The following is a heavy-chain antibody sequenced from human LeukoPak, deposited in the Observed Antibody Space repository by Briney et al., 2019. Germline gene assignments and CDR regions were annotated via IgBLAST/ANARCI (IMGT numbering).Heavy chain of an antibody. V-gene: IGHV3-23*01. CDR3: AQDLHYYDSSGYYCY. CDR2: ISGSGGST. CDR1: GFTFSSYA. J-gene: IGHJ4*02. Sequence: GGSLRLSCAASGFTFSSYAMSWVRQAPGKGMEWVSAISGSGGSTYYADSVKGRFTISRDNSKNTLYLQMNSLRAEDTAVYHCAQDLHYYDSSGYYCYWGQGTLVTVSS. D-gene: IGHD3-22*01.